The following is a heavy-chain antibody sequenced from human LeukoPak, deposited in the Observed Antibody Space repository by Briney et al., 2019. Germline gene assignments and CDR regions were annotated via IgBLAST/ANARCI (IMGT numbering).Heavy chain of an antibody. CDR2: IIPIFGTA. CDR1: GGTFSSYA. Sequence: SVKVSCKASGGTFSSYAISRVRQAPGQGLEWMGGIIPIFGTANYAQKFQGRVTITADESTSTAYMELSSLRSEDTAVYYCARGDGYRWRVFDYWGQGTLVTVSS. CDR3: ARGDGYRWRVFDY. D-gene: IGHD5-24*01. J-gene: IGHJ4*02. V-gene: IGHV1-69*01.